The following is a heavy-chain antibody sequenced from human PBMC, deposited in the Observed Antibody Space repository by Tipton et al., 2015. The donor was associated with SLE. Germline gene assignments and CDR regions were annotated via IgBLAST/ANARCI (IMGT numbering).Heavy chain of an antibody. CDR3: TRGDDLTGLGWYFDL. D-gene: IGHD2-21*02. J-gene: IGHJ2*01. Sequence: TLSLTCTVSNGSVSSYYWSWIRQPPGKRLEWIGYIYYSGSTNYNPSLKSRVTLSVDTSKNQFSLKLSSVTTADTAVYYCTRGDDLTGLGWYFDLWGRGSLVTVSS. V-gene: IGHV4-59*02. CDR2: IYYSGST. CDR1: NGSVSSYY.